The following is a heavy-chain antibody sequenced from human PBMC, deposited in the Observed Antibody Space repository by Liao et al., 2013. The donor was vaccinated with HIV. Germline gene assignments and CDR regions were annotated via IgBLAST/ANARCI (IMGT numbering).Heavy chain of an antibody. Sequence: QLQLQESGPGLVKPSETLSLTCTVSGGSIRSSSYYWGWIRQPPGKGLEWIGSMYYSGSTYYNPSLQSRVTISADTSKNQFSLRLISVTVADTAIYYCARGNGGLWGRGTLVTVSS. CDR3: ARGNGGL. CDR2: MYYSGST. CDR1: GGSIRSSSYY. J-gene: IGHJ4*02. V-gene: IGHV4-39*07. D-gene: IGHD3-10*01.